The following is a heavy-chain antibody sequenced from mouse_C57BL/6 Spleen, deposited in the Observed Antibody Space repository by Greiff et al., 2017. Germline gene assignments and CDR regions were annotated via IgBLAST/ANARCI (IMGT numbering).Heavy chain of an antibody. Sequence: VQLQQSGPELVKPGASVKIPCKASGYTFTDYNMDWVKQSHGKSLEWIGDINPNNGGTIYNQKFKGKATLTVDKSSSTAYMELRSLTSEDTAVYYCARRDFGRYFDVWGTGTTVTVSS. V-gene: IGHV1-18*01. CDR1: GYTFTDYN. CDR2: INPNNGGT. J-gene: IGHJ1*03. D-gene: IGHD3-3*01. CDR3: ARRDFGRYFDV.